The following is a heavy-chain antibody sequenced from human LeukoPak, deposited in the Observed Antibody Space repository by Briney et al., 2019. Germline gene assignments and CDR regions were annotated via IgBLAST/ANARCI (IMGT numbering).Heavy chain of an antibody. CDR3: ARGESSGYTNY. Sequence: ASVKVSCKASGYTFTNYAINWVRQAPGQGLEWMGYIDTNTRKPTYARAFTGRFVFSLDTSVGSAYLQISSLKAEDTAVYYCARGESSGYTNYWGQGTLVTVSS. D-gene: IGHD3-22*01. V-gene: IGHV7-4-1*02. CDR1: GYTFTNYA. CDR2: IDTNTRKP. J-gene: IGHJ4*02.